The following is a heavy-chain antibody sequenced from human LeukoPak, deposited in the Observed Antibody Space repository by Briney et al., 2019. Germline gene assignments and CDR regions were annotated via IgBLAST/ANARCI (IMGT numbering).Heavy chain of an antibody. CDR1: GGSISGLY. CDR3: ARDKFGEDYMDV. V-gene: IGHV4-59*11. CDR2: IYYRGST. J-gene: IGHJ6*03. Sequence: SETLSLTCTVAGGSISGLYWSWIRQPPGKGLECIGYIYYRGSTNYSPSFKSRVTMSVDTSRNQFSLRLTSVTAADTAVYYCARDKFGEDYMDVWGKGTTVTVSS. D-gene: IGHD3-10*01.